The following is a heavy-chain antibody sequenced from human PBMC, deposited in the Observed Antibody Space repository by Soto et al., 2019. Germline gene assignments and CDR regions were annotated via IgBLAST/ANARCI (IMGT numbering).Heavy chain of an antibody. CDR1: GGTFSSYA. J-gene: IGHJ3*02. V-gene: IGHV1-69*13. CDR2: IIPIFGTA. CDR3: ARDRSIRGYSNSSVEDEDAFDI. Sequence: SVKVSCKASGGTFSSYAISWVRQAPGQGLEWMGGIIPIFGTANYAQKFQGRVTITADESTSTAYMELSSLRSEDTAVYYCARDRSIRGYSNSSVEDEDAFDIWGQGTMVTVSS. D-gene: IGHD6-6*01.